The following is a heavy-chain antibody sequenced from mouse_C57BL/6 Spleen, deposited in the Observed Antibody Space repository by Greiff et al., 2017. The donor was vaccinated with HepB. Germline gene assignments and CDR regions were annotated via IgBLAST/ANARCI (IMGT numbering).Heavy chain of an antibody. J-gene: IGHJ4*01. CDR1: GFTFSSYA. CDR2: ISDGGSYT. D-gene: IGHD1-1*01. Sequence: EVQLVESGGGLVKPGGSLKLSCAASGFTFSSYAMSWVRQTPEKRLEWVATISDGGSYTYYPDNVKGRFTISRDNAKNNLYLQMSHLKSEDTAMYYCARANYYGSGYAMDYWGQGTSVTVSS. CDR3: ARANYYGSGYAMDY. V-gene: IGHV5-4*01.